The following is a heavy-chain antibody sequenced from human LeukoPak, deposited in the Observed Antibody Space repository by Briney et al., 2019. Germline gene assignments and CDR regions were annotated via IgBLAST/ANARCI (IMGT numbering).Heavy chain of an antibody. J-gene: IGHJ6*02. Sequence: GGSLRLSCAASGFTFSSYEMNWVRQAPGKGLEWISYISSRSSTIYYAGSVKGRFTISRDNAKNSLYLRMNSLRAEDTALYYCARRQPFYGMDVWGQGTTVTVSS. CDR1: GFTFSSYE. D-gene: IGHD1-14*01. CDR3: ARRQPFYGMDV. V-gene: IGHV3-48*03. CDR2: ISSRSSTI.